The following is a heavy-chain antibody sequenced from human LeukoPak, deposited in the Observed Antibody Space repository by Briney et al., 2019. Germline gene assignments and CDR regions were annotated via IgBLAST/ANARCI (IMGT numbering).Heavy chain of an antibody. D-gene: IGHD2-2*01. J-gene: IGHJ6*02. CDR3: ARGYCSSTSCSYYGMDV. CDR1: GGSFSGYY. V-gene: IGHV4-34*01. CDR2: INHSRST. Sequence: PSETLSLTCAVYGGSFSGYYWSWIRQPPGKGLEWIGEINHSRSTNYNPSLKSRVTISVDTSKNQFSLKLSSVTAADTAVYYCARGYCSSTSCSYYGMDVWGQGTTVTVSS.